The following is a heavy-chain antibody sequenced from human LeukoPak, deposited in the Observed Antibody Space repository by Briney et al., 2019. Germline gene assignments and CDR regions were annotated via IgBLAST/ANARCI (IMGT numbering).Heavy chain of an antibody. CDR1: GYSIRSGYY. D-gene: IGHD7-27*01. CDR3: ARDLGQVARYYFDY. J-gene: IGHJ4*02. CDR2: TYHSGST. Sequence: PSETLSLTCAASGYSIRSGYYWGWIRQPPGKGLEWIGNTYHSGSTYYSPSLKSRVTISMDTSKNQFSLKLSSVTAADTAVYYCARDLGQVARYYFDYWGQGTLVTVSS. V-gene: IGHV4-38-2*02.